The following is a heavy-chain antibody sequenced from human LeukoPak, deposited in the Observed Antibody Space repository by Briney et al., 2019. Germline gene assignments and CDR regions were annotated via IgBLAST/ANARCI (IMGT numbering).Heavy chain of an antibody. Sequence: GGSLRLSCATSGFTFDRYTIHWVRQAPGKGLEWVSLAGWAGGTTFYSDSVRGRITISRDSGRKSVYLQMNSLTTDDTAFYFCAKELDTMFFDYWGQGALVTVSS. CDR1: GFTFDRYT. CDR2: AGWAGGTT. V-gene: IGHV3-43*01. D-gene: IGHD3-10*02. J-gene: IGHJ4*02. CDR3: AKELDTMFFDY.